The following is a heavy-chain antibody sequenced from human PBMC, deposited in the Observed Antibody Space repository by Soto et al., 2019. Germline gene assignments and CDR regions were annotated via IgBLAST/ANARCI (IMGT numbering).Heavy chain of an antibody. CDR2: IYPGDSDT. V-gene: IGHV5-51*01. Sequence: GESLKISCKGSGYSFTSYWIGWVRQMPGKGLEWMGIIYPGDSDTRYSPSFQGQVTISADKSISTAYLQWSSLKASDTAMYYCARTVAGNYGSGHYYYLGMDVSGQGTTVTDCS. CDR1: GYSFTSYW. J-gene: IGHJ6*02. D-gene: IGHD3-10*01. CDR3: ARTVAGNYGSGHYYYLGMDV.